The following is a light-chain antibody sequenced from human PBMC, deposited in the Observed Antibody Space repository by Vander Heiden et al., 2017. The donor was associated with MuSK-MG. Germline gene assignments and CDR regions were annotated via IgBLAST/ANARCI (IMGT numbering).Light chain of an antibody. CDR1: KGIICL. CDR2: AAS. J-gene: IGKJ3*01. Sequence: DIQMTQSPSSVSASVGERVTITGRASKGIICLLSCYQQKAWKALKFPFLAASSLQSGVQSRCSGSGSWTDFTLNIRSVTPEDCVTYYGQQATWVPIMFGPGTK. CDR3: QQATWVPIM. V-gene: IGKV1D-12*01.